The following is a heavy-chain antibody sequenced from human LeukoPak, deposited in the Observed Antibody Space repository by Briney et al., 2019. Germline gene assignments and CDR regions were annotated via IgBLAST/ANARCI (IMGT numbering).Heavy chain of an antibody. CDR2: IWYDGSNK. J-gene: IGHJ6*02. Sequence: LSLTCAVSGGSISSSNWWSWVRQPPGKGLEWVAVIWYDGSNKYYADSVKGRFTISRDNSKNTLYLQMNSLRAEDTAVYYCARDLEVGMDVWGQGTTVTVSS. V-gene: IGHV3-33*08. CDR1: GGSISSSNW. CDR3: ARDLEVGMDV.